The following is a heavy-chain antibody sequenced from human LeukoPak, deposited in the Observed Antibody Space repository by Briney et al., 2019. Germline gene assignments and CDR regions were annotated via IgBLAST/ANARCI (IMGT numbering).Heavy chain of an antibody. Sequence: GGSLRLSCAASGFTFDDYGLRWVRQAPGRGLEWVSGINWNGGSTVYADYVKGRFTISRDNAKNSLYLQMNSLRAEDTALYYCAREETVAGEGYYFDYWGQGTLVTVSS. CDR1: GFTFDDYG. CDR2: INWNGGST. J-gene: IGHJ4*02. D-gene: IGHD6-19*01. V-gene: IGHV3-20*04. CDR3: AREETVAGEGYYFDY.